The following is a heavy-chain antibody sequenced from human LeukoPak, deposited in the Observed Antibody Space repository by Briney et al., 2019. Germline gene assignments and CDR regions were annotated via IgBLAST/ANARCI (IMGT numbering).Heavy chain of an antibody. CDR1: GFTFSSYG. CDR2: IKSKTDGGTT. V-gene: IGHV3-15*01. CDR3: TTSPYYDILTANIGDY. Sequence: GGSLRLSCAASGFTFSSYGMHWVRQAPGKGLEWVGRIKSKTDGGTTDYAAPVKGRFTISRDDSKNTLYLQMNSLKTEDTAVYYCTTSPYYDILTANIGDYWGQGTLVTVSS. J-gene: IGHJ4*02. D-gene: IGHD3-9*01.